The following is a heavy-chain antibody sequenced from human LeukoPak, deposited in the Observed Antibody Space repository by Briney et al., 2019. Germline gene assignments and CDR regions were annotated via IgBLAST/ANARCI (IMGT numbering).Heavy chain of an antibody. CDR2: IRYDGSNK. D-gene: IGHD2-15*01. CDR3: AKVGGYSGYDIVVVAATPDRGAFDI. J-gene: IGHJ3*02. CDR1: GFTFSSYG. Sequence: GGSLRLSCAASGFTFSSYGMHWVRQAPGKGLEWVAFIRYDGSNKYYADSVKGRFTISRDNSKNTLYLQMNSLRAEDTAVYYCAKVGGYSGYDIVVVAATPDRGAFDIWGQGTMVTVSS. V-gene: IGHV3-30*02.